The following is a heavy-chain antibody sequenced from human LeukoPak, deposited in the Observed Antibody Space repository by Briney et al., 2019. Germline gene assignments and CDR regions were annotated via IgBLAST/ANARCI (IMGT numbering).Heavy chain of an antibody. CDR2: INHSGST. CDR1: GGSFSGYY. D-gene: IGHD3-10*01. CDR3: ARAMYYYGSGSYYNGNWFDP. J-gene: IGHJ5*02. Sequence: PSETLSLTCAVYGGSFSGYYWSWIRQPPGKGLEWVGEINHSGSTNYNPSLKSRVTISLDAPKNQFSLKLSSVTAADTAVYYCARAMYYYGSGSYYNGNWFDPWGQGTLVTVSS. V-gene: IGHV4-34*01.